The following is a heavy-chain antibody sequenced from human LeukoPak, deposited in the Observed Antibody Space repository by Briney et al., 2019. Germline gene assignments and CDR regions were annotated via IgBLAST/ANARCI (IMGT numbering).Heavy chain of an antibody. CDR2: INPNRGGT. Sequence: ASVKVSCKASGYTFTGYYMHWVRQPPGQGLEWMGWINPNRGGTNYAQKFQGRVTMTRDTSISTAYMELSRLRSDDTAVYYCARVVQPKDAFDIWGQGTMVTVSS. V-gene: IGHV1-2*02. D-gene: IGHD2-2*01. CDR1: GYTFTGYY. J-gene: IGHJ3*02. CDR3: ARVVQPKDAFDI.